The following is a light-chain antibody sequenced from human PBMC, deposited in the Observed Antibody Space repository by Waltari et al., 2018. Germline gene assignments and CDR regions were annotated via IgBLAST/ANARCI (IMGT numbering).Light chain of an antibody. V-gene: IGLV2-8*01. J-gene: IGLJ2*01. Sequence: QSALTQPPSASGSPGQSVTISCTGTSSDVGGYNYVSWYQQYPDKAPKLIIYEVPKRPAGVPDRFSGSKSGNTASLTVSGLQAEDEADYYCTSYGGSNNFVIFGGGTKLTVL. CDR2: EVP. CDR1: SSDVGGYNY. CDR3: TSYGGSNNFVI.